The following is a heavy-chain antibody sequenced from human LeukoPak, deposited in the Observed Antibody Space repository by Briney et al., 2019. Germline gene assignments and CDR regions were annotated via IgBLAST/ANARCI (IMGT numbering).Heavy chain of an antibody. CDR2: IYYSGST. CDR1: GGSISSYY. J-gene: IGHJ3*02. CDR3: ARDRGPDAFDI. V-gene: IGHV4-59*01. Sequence: SETLSLTCTVSGGSISSYYWSWIRQPPGKGPEWIGYIYYSGSTNYNPSLKSRVTISVDTSKNQFSLKLSSVTAADTAVYYCARDRGPDAFDIWGQGTMVTVSS.